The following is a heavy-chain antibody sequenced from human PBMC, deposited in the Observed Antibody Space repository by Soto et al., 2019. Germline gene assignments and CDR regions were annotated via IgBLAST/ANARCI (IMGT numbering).Heavy chain of an antibody. CDR2: IFYSGST. D-gene: IGHD3-10*01. V-gene: IGHV4-39*01. Sequence: QLQLQESGPGLVKPWETLSLTCTVSGDSISSSNYFWGWIRQPPGKGLEWIGTIFYSGSTYYNPSLKXRVTXSXNTSKNQFSLKLTSVTAADTALYYCARRYGWLYFDYWGQGSLVTVSS. CDR3: ARRYGWLYFDY. J-gene: IGHJ4*02. CDR1: GDSISSSNYF.